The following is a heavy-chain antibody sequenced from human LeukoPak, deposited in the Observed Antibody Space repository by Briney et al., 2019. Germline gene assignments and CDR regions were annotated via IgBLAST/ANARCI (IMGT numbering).Heavy chain of an antibody. CDR1: GFTFSSYS. CDR3: ARDRSSGWKLTDY. J-gene: IGHJ4*02. CDR2: ISSSSSYI. D-gene: IGHD6-19*01. Sequence: KPGGSLRLSCAASGFTFSSYSMNWVRQAPGKGLEWVSSISSSSSYIYYADSVKGRFTISRDNAKNSLYLQMNSLRAEDTAVYYCARDRSSGWKLTDYWGQGTLVTVSS. V-gene: IGHV3-21*01.